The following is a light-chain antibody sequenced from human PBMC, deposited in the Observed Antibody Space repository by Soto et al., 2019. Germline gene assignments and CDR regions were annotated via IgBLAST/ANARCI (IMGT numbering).Light chain of an antibody. CDR3: ATWDGSLPAEV. V-gene: IGLV1-51*01. Sequence: QSVLTQPPSVSVAPGQKVTISCSGSSSNIGNNYVSWYQQLPGTAPKLLIYDNNKRPSGIPDRFSGSKSGTSGTLDITGLQTGDEADYYCATWDGSLPAEVFGGGTKLTVL. CDR1: SSNIGNNY. CDR2: DNN. J-gene: IGLJ2*01.